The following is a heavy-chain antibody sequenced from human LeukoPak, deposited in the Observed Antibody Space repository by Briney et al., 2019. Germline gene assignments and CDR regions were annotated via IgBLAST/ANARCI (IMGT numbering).Heavy chain of an antibody. D-gene: IGHD3-22*01. V-gene: IGHV3-23*01. CDR2: ISGSGGST. CDR1: GFTFSSYG. Sequence: GGSLRLSCAASGFTFSSYGMSWVRQAPGKGLEWVSAISGSGGSTYYADSVKGRFTISRDNSKNTLYLQMNSLRAEDTAVYYCAKVPMIVVVIGFDYWGQGALVTVSS. CDR3: AKVPMIVVVIGFDY. J-gene: IGHJ4*02.